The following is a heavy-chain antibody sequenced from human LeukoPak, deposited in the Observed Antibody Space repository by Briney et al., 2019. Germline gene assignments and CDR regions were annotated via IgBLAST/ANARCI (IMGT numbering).Heavy chain of an antibody. CDR1: GDSVSSYTAA. Sequence: SQTLSLTCAISGDSVSSYTAAWSWIRRSPSRGLEWLGRTFYRSKWYNDYGESVKSRITINPDTSKNQFSLQLNSVTPEDTAVYYCARDGWPAFDFWGQGTLVTVSS. D-gene: IGHD2-15*01. CDR3: ARDGWPAFDF. J-gene: IGHJ4*02. CDR2: TFYRSKWYN. V-gene: IGHV6-1*01.